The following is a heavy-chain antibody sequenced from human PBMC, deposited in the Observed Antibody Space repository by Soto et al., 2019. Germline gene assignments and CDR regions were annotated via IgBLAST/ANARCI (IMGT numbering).Heavy chain of an antibody. D-gene: IGHD2-15*01. CDR3: ARDCSGGSCYYYFDY. CDR1: GYSFTSYG. Sequence: ASVKVSSEASGYSFTSYGIRWVRHAHRQGHELMGWISAYNGNTNYAQKLQGRVTMTTDTSTSTAYMELRSLRSDDTAVYYCARDCSGGSCYYYFDYWGQGTLVTVYS. V-gene: IGHV1-18*01. CDR2: ISAYNGNT. J-gene: IGHJ4*02.